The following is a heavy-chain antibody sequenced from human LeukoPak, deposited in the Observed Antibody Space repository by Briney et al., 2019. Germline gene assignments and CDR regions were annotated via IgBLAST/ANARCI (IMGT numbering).Heavy chain of an antibody. Sequence: SDTLSLTCAVYGESLNYYYWSWIRQYPGKGLEWIGDIFDGKTINYNPSLKSRVTISAATSSQQFSLNLKSVTAADTAVYFCASGAWAARLNSWAQGALVIVSS. CDR2: IFDGKTI. J-gene: IGHJ4*02. CDR1: GESLNYYY. CDR3: ASGAWAARLNS. V-gene: IGHV4-34*12. D-gene: IGHD4-23*01.